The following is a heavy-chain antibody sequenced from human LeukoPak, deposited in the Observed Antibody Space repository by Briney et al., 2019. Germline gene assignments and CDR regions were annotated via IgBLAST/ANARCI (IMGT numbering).Heavy chain of an antibody. Sequence: PGGSLRLSCAASGFNVSNNYVNWVRQAPGKGLEWVSVIFSSGPTYYADSVKGRFTISRDTSKNALYLQMNSLRAEDTAVYYCAISGLGFGEFRGLDYWGQGTLVTVSS. CDR1: GFNVSNNY. J-gene: IGHJ4*02. D-gene: IGHD3-10*01. CDR3: AISGLGFGEFRGLDY. V-gene: IGHV3-53*01. CDR2: IFSSGPT.